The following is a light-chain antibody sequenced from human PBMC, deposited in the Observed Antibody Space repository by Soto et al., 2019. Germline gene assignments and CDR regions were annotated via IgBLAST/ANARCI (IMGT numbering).Light chain of an antibody. V-gene: IGKV1-5*01. CDR1: QSINSW. CDR3: QQLLSYPIT. CDR2: DAS. Sequence: DIQMTQSPSTLSASLVYRVTITCLASQSINSWLAWYQQKPGKAPKLLIYDASSLKSGVPSRFSGSGSGTSFTLTISSLQPEDFATYYCQQLLSYPITFGQGTRLEIK. J-gene: IGKJ5*01.